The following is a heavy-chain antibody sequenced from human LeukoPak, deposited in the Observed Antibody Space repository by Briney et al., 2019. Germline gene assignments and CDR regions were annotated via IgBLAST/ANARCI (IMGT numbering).Heavy chain of an antibody. V-gene: IGHV4-39*01. J-gene: IGHJ4*02. Sequence: SETLSLTCTVSGVSISSSSYYWGWIRQPPGKGLEWIGSIYYSGSTYYNPSLKSRVTISVDTSKNQFSLKLSSVTAADTAVYYCASYSVYGDSTGGWGQGTLVTVSS. CDR2: IYYSGST. CDR3: ASYSVYGDSTGG. CDR1: GVSISSSSYY. D-gene: IGHD4-17*01.